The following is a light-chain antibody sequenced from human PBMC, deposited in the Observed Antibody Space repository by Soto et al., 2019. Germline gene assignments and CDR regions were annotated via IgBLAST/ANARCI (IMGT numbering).Light chain of an antibody. CDR3: QQTDTLPST. J-gene: IGKJ5*01. CDR1: QCISSW. CDR2: DAS. V-gene: IGKV1-5*01. Sequence: DIQMTKSPSTLSASVGDRVTITCRASQCISSWLAWYQQKPGKAPKLLIYDASSLESGVPSRFSGSGSRTDFTLTITSLQPEDIGTYYCQQTDTLPSTFGQGTRLEIK.